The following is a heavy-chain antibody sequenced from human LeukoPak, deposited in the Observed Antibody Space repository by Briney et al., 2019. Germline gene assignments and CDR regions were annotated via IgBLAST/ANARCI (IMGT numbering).Heavy chain of an antibody. D-gene: IGHD4-17*01. CDR3: ARSMGRTTRFDY. V-gene: IGHV4-59*08. CDR1: GGSISNYY. J-gene: IGHJ4*02. CDR2: ISYSGST. Sequence: SETLSLTCTVSGGSISNYYWSWIRQPPGKGLEWIGYISYSGSTNYNPSLRSRVTISVDTSKNQFSLKLSSVTAADTAVYYCARSMGRTTRFDYWGQGTLVTVSS.